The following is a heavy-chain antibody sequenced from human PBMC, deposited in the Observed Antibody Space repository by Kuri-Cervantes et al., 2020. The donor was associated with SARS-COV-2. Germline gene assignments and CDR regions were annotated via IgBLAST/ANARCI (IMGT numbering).Heavy chain of an antibody. CDR2: IYYSGST. D-gene: IGHD3-9*01. V-gene: IGHV4-59*01. J-gene: IGHJ4*02. CDR3: AKGPRFEGDYFDY. CDR1: GGSISSYY. Sequence: SETLSLTCTVSGGSISSYYWSWIRQPPGKGLEWIGYIYYSGSTNYNPSLKSRVTISVDTSKNQFSLKLSSVTAADTAVYYCAKGPRFEGDYFDYWGQGTLVTVSS.